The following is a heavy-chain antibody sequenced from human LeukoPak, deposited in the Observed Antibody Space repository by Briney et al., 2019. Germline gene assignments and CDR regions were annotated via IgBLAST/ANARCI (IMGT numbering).Heavy chain of an antibody. CDR1: GFTFSTFS. CDR3: ARAAYSSGPDY. V-gene: IGHV3-48*02. J-gene: IGHJ4*02. CDR2: VSPSSGNI. Sequence: PGESLRLSCAASGFTFSTFSMNWVRQAPGKGLEWVSYVSPSSGNIHYADSVRGRFTIPRDNAKNSLYLQVNSLRDEDTAMYFCARAAYSSGPDYWGQGTLVTVSS. D-gene: IGHD6-19*01.